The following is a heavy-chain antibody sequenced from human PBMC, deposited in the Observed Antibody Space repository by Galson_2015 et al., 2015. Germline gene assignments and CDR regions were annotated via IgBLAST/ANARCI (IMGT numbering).Heavy chain of an antibody. CDR2: ISGSGGST. CDR3: AKAQWELLDEGIDY. J-gene: IGHJ4*02. CDR1: GFTFSSYA. Sequence: SLRLSCAASGFTFSSYAMSWVRQAPGKGLEWVSAISGSGGSTYYADSVKGRFTISRDNSKNTLYLQMNSLRAEDTAVYYCAKAQWELLDEGIDYWGQGTLVTVSS. V-gene: IGHV3-23*01. D-gene: IGHD1-26*01.